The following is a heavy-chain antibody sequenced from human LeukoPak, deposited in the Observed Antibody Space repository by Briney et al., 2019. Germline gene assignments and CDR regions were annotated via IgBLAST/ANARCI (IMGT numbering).Heavy chain of an antibody. D-gene: IGHD6-19*01. CDR3: AKDQGDYSSGWSIFDY. V-gene: IGHV3-23*01. CDR2: ISGSGGRT. Sequence: GGSLRHSCAAPGFTVSTYAMSWVRQAPGKGLEWVSGISGSGGRTYYADSVKGRFTISRDNSKNTLYLQMNRLRAEDTAVYYCAKDQGDYSSGWSIFDYWGQGSLVTVSS. J-gene: IGHJ4*02. CDR1: GFTVSTYA.